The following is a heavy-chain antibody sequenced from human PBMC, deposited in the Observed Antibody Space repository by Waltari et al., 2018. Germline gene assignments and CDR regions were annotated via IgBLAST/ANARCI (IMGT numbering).Heavy chain of an antibody. D-gene: IGHD1-1*01. CDR3: ARTARNPDF. CDR2: IKEDGSVK. V-gene: IGHV3-7*01. Sequence: EVRLVESGGDLVQPGGSLRIPCAASGFTFSNYWMTWVRQAPGGGLGAVANIKEDGSVKNYVDSLRGRFTISRDNARNSLSLQMDSLRAEDTAVYYCARTARNPDFWGQGTLVTVSS. J-gene: IGHJ4*02. CDR1: GFTFSNYW.